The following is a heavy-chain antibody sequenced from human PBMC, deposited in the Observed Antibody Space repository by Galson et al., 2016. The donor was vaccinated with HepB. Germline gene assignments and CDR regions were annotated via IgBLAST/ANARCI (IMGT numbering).Heavy chain of an antibody. Sequence: SLRLSCAASGFTVSDHYITWVRQAPGKGLEWVSIIYDGGLTDYADSVKGRFTISRETAKSSLYLQMNSLRAEDTAVYYCARRQMYTMSAFDYWGQGTLVTVSS. D-gene: IGHD5-24*01. CDR3: ARRQMYTMSAFDY. J-gene: IGHJ4*02. CDR1: GFTVSDHY. V-gene: IGHV3-53*01. CDR2: IYDGGLT.